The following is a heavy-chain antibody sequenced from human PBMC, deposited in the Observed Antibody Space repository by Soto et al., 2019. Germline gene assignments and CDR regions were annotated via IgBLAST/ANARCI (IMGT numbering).Heavy chain of an antibody. CDR1: GYTFTSYG. V-gene: IGHV1-18*04. CDR3: ARDYRGGKYYDFWSGSRDAFDI. CDR2: ISAYNGNT. D-gene: IGHD3-3*01. Sequence: DSLQVCCKASGYTFTSYGISWVRQAPGQGLEWMGWISAYNGNTNYAQKLQGRVTMTTDTSTSTAYMELRSLRSDDTAVYYGARDYRGGKYYDFWSGSRDAFDICG. J-gene: IGHJ3*02.